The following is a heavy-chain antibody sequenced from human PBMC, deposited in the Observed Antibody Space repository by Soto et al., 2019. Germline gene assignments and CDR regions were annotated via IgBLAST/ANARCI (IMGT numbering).Heavy chain of an antibody. Sequence: ASVKVSWKASGYTFTNYAMHWVRQAPGQRLEWMGWINTGNGDTKYSQKFQGRVTISRDTSASTGYMELSSLKAEDTAVYYCARDGPYDYIWGSYLLWAQGSLVTVSS. CDR2: INTGNGDT. D-gene: IGHD3-16*01. CDR3: ARDGPYDYIWGSYLL. CDR1: GYTFTNYA. V-gene: IGHV1-3*04. J-gene: IGHJ4*02.